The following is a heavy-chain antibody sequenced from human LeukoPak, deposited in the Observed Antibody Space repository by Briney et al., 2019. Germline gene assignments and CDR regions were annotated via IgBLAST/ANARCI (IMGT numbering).Heavy chain of an antibody. V-gene: IGHV1-69*13. CDR2: IIPIFGTA. J-gene: IGHJ6*03. D-gene: IGHD3-10*01. Sequence: SVKVFCKASGGTFSSYAISWVRQAPGQGLEWMGGIIPIFGTANYAQKFQGRVTITADESTSTAYMELSSLRSEDTAVYYCARGTYGSGVAGYYYYYYYMDVWGKGTMVTISS. CDR1: GGTFSSYA. CDR3: ARGTYGSGVAGYYYYYYYMDV.